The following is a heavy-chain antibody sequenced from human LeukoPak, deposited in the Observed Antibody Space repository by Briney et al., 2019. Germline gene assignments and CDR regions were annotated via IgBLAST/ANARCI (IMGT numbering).Heavy chain of an antibody. V-gene: IGHV1-24*01. CDR3: ETDHSGVVPRPLYY. Sequence: ASVKVSCTVSGYTLTELSMHWVRQAPGKGLEWMGGFDPEDGETIYAQKFQGRVTMTEDTSTDTAYMELSSLRSEDTAVYYCETDHSGVVPRPLYYWGQGTLVTVSS. J-gene: IGHJ4*02. CDR2: FDPEDGET. D-gene: IGHD3-3*01. CDR1: GYTLTELS.